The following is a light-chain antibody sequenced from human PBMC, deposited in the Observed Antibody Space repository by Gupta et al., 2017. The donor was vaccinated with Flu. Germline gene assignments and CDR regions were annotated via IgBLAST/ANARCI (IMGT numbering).Light chain of an antibody. CDR2: AVS. J-gene: IGLJ1*01. V-gene: IGLV2-14*01. CDR1: TSDIGDNNY. Sequence: QSALTQPASVSGSPGQSITISCTGTTSDIGDNNYVSWYQLHHGKAPKLMVFAVSKRPAGISSRFSGSKSGNTASLTISGRLQEDEADYFCISDTTMGTFVFGTGTKVTVL. CDR3: ISDTTMGTFV.